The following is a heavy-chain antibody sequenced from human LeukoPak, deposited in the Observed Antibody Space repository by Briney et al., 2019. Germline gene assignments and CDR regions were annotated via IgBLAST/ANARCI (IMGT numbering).Heavy chain of an antibody. D-gene: IGHD3-10*01. Sequence: PSETLSLTCTVSGGSIRSYYWSWIRQPPGKGLEWVGYIFYSGTTDSNPSLKSRVTISVDTSKNQFSLKLSSVTAADTAVYYCARHVGYYGSGSYLTYFDYWGQGTLVTVSS. V-gene: IGHV4-59*08. CDR3: ARHVGYYGSGSYLTYFDY. CDR1: GGSIRSYY. CDR2: IFYSGTT. J-gene: IGHJ4*02.